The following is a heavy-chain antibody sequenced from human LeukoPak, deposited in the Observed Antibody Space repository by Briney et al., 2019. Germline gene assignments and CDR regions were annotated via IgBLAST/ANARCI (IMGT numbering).Heavy chain of an antibody. CDR1: GGSISSYH. CDR3: AGGGTTVTFDY. CDR2: IYYTGST. Sequence: SETLSLTCTVSGGSISSYHWSWIRQPPGKGLEWIGYIYYTGSTNYNPSLKSRVTISIDTSKNQFSLNLSSVTAADTAVYYCAGGGTTVTFDYWGQGTLVTVSS. D-gene: IGHD4-17*01. J-gene: IGHJ4*02. V-gene: IGHV4-59*01.